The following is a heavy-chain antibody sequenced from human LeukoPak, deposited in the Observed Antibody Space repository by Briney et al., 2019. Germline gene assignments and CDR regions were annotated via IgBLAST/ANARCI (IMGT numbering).Heavy chain of an antibody. CDR1: GYTLTELS. V-gene: IGHV1-24*01. CDR3: ATVIPGDDAVAFDY. CDR2: FDPEDGET. D-gene: IGHD2-15*01. Sequence: EASVKVSCKVSGYTLTELSMHWVRQAPGKGLEWMGGFDPEDGETIYAQKFQGRVTMTEDTSTDTAYMELSSLRSGDTAVYYCATVIPGDDAVAFDYWGQGTLVTVSS. J-gene: IGHJ4*02.